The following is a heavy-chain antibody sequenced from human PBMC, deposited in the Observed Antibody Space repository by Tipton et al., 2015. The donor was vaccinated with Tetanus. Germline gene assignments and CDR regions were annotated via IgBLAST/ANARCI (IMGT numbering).Heavy chain of an antibody. J-gene: IGHJ5*02. V-gene: IGHV4-59*03. CDR2: IYSSGGA. CDR1: GGSMRSYY. Sequence: TLSLTCIVSGGSMRSYYWSWIRQPPGKGLEWIGHIYSSGGARYNPSLKSRTTMSVDRSKSQFSLEVTSVTAADTAVYFCAAQIIPTDRGGWFDPWGQGTLVTVSS. D-gene: IGHD3-3*01. CDR3: AAQIIPTDRGGWFDP.